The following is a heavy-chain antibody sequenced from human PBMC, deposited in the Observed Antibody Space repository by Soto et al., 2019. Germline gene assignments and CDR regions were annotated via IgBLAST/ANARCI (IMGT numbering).Heavy chain of an antibody. CDR2: ISSSSSYT. J-gene: IGHJ6*02. Sequence: VGSLRLSCAASGFTFNDYYMSWIRQAPGKGLEWVSYISSSSSYTNYADSVKGRFTISRDNAKNSLYLQMSSLRAEDTAVYYCARDPVRRIAVAGMYYYYGMDVWGQGTTVTVSS. CDR1: GFTFNDYY. CDR3: ARDPVRRIAVAGMYYYYGMDV. V-gene: IGHV3-11*06. D-gene: IGHD6-19*01.